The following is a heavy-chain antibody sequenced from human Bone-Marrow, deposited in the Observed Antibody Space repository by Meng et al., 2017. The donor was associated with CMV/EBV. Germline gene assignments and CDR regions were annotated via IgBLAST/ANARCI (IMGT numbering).Heavy chain of an antibody. CDR2: ISPYNGNT. D-gene: IGHD1-26*01. CDR1: GYTFTSYG. Sequence: ASVKVSCKASGYTFTSYGISWVRQAPGQGLEWMGWISPYNGNTNYAQKLQGRVTITTDTSTSTAYMELRSLRSDDTAVYYCARAKWEGATPPTLGYWGQGTLVTVPS. V-gene: IGHV1-18*01. CDR3: ARAKWEGATPPTLGY. J-gene: IGHJ4*02.